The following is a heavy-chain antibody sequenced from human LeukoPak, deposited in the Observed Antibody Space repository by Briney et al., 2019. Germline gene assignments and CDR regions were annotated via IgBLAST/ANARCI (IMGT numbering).Heavy chain of an antibody. Sequence: PGGSLRLSCAASGFTFSSYSMNWVRQAPGKGLEWVSSISSSSSYIYYADSVKGRFTISRDNAKNSLYLQMNSLRDEDTAVYYCARDRGIPGKNWFDPWGQGTLVTVSS. J-gene: IGHJ5*02. V-gene: IGHV3-21*01. CDR2: ISSSSSYI. CDR1: GFTFSSYS. D-gene: IGHD3-10*01. CDR3: ARDRGIPGKNWFDP.